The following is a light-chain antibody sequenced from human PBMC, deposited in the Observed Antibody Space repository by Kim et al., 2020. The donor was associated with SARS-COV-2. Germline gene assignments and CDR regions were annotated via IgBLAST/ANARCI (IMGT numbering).Light chain of an antibody. V-gene: IGLV7-46*01. CDR2: NTD. Sequence: QAVVTQEPSLTVSPGGTVTLTCGSNTGTLTSGHFPYWFQQKPGQAPRALIYNTDYKYSCTPARFSGSLLGGKAALTLSDAQAEDEADYYCLLSYGDTRKIFGGGTQLTVL. CDR1: TGTLTSGHF. CDR3: LLSYGDTRKI. J-gene: IGLJ2*01.